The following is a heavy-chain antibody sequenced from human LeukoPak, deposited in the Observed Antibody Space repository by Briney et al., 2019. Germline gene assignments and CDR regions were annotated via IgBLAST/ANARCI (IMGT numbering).Heavy chain of an antibody. Sequence: GGSLSLSCAASGFTFSSYGMHWVRQATGKGLEWVAFIRYDGSNKYYADSVKGRFTISRDNSKNTLYLQMNSLRAEDTAVYYCAKDHRMRYAFWSGYCHFHYWGQGTLVTVSS. V-gene: IGHV3-30*02. CDR1: GFTFSSYG. CDR3: AKDHRMRYAFWSGYCHFHY. CDR2: IRYDGSNK. D-gene: IGHD3-3*01. J-gene: IGHJ4*02.